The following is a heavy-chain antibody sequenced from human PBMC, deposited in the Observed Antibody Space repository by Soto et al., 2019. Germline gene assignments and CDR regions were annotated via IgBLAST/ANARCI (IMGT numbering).Heavy chain of an antibody. D-gene: IGHD6-6*01. CDR3: ASDSKQLATYFDY. J-gene: IGHJ4*02. CDR1: GYTFTSYG. CDR2: ISAYNGNT. Sequence: ASVKVSCKASGYTFTSYGISWVRQAPGQVLEWMGLISAYNGNTSYAQKLQGRVTITTDTSTSTAYMELRSLRSDDTAVYYCASDSKQLATYFDYGGQGTLVTVSS. V-gene: IGHV1-18*04.